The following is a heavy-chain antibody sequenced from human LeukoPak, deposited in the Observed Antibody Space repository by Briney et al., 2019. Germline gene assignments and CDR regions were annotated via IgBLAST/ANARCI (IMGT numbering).Heavy chain of an antibody. CDR3: ARGKGYSSGWPLPDYYDGMDV. Sequence: SQTLSLTCTVSGGSISSGDYYWSWIRQPPGKGLEWIVHIYYSGNTYYNPSLKSRVTISVDTSNNQFSLELNSVTAADTAVYYCARGKGYSSGWPLPDYYDGMDVWGQGTTVTVSS. D-gene: IGHD6-19*01. J-gene: IGHJ6*02. V-gene: IGHV4-30-4*01. CDR1: GGSISSGDYY. CDR2: IYYSGNT.